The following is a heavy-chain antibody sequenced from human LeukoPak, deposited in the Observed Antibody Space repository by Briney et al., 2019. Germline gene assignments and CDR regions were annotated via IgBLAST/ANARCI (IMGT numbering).Heavy chain of an antibody. Sequence: GASVKVSCKVSGYTLTELSTHWVRQAPGKGLEWMGGFDPEDGETIYAQKFQGRVTMTEDTSTDTAYMELSSLRSEDTAVYYCATVGYCSSTSCSDYYGMDVWGQGTTVTVSS. J-gene: IGHJ6*02. CDR1: GYTLTELS. CDR2: FDPEDGET. V-gene: IGHV1-24*01. D-gene: IGHD2-2*01. CDR3: ATVGYCSSTSCSDYYGMDV.